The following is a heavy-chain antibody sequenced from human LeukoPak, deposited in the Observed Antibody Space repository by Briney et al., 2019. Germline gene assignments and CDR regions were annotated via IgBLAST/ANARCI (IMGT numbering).Heavy chain of an antibody. V-gene: IGHV1-18*01. CDR1: GYTFTSYG. D-gene: IGHD4-17*01. CDR3: ARGASTVTPFWFDY. J-gene: IGHJ4*02. CDR2: ISAYNGNT. Sequence: GASVKVSCKASGYTFTSYGISWVRQAPGQGLEWMGWISAYNGNTNYAQKLQGRVTMTTDTSTSTAYMEPRSLRSDDTAVYYCARGASTVTPFWFDYWGQGTLVTVSS.